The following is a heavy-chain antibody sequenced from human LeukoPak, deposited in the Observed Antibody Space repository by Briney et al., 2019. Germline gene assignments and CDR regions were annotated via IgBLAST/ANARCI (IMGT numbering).Heavy chain of an antibody. CDR2: ISSSGSV. J-gene: IGHJ4*02. CDR3: ARGYYYGSGSYYPPYPDY. Sequence: SETLSLTCTVSRGSISGSIRSYYWSWLRQPPGKGLEWIGYISSSGSVNDNPSLRSRVSISVDTSKNQFSLKLSSVTAADTAVYYCARGYYYGSGSYYPPYPDYWGQGTLVTVSS. CDR1: RGSISGSIRSYY. D-gene: IGHD3-10*01. V-gene: IGHV4-61*01.